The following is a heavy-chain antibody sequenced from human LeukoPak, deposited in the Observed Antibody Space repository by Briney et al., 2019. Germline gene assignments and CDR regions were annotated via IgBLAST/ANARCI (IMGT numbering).Heavy chain of an antibody. CDR2: ISGSGGST. Sequence: PGGSLRLSCAASGFTFSSYAMSWVRQAPGKGLEWVSAISGSGGSTYYADSVKGRFTISRDNSKNTLYLQMNSLRAEDTAVYYCAKDPSGDDFWSGPRYYFDYWGQGTLVTVSS. V-gene: IGHV3-23*01. J-gene: IGHJ4*02. CDR1: GFTFSSYA. D-gene: IGHD3-3*01. CDR3: AKDPSGDDFWSGPRYYFDY.